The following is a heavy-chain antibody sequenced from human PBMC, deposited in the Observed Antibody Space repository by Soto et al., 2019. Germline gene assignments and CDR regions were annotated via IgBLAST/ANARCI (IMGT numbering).Heavy chain of an antibody. D-gene: IGHD3-10*01. CDR1: GYSISSSNW. V-gene: IGHV4-28*01. CDR2: IYYSGST. Sequence: PSETLSLTCAVSGYSISSSNWWGWIRQPPGKGLEWIGYIYYSGSTYYNPSLKSRVTMSVDTSKNQFSLKLSSVTAVDTAVYYCARTGGAGRMYNWFDPWGQGTLVTVSS. J-gene: IGHJ5*02. CDR3: ARTGGAGRMYNWFDP.